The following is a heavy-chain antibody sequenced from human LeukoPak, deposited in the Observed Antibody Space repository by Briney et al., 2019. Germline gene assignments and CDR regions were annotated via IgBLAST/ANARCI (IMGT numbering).Heavy chain of an antibody. Sequence: PGGSLRLSCAASGFTFSTYSMKWVRQAPGKGLEWVSYISSSSSTLYYADSVRGRFTISRDNAKNSLYLQMNSLRAEDTAVYYCARDNWGPDCWGQGILVTVSS. D-gene: IGHD7-27*01. CDR2: ISSSSSTL. CDR1: GFTFSTYS. V-gene: IGHV3-48*04. CDR3: ARDNWGPDC. J-gene: IGHJ4*02.